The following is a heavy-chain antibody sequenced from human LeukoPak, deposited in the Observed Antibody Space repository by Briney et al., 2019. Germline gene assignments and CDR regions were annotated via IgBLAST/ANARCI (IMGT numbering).Heavy chain of an antibody. D-gene: IGHD3-10*01. CDR1: GCTFSSYA. J-gene: IGHJ3*02. CDR2: IIPIFGTA. V-gene: IGHV1-69*05. CDR3: ARDHNFYGSGAFDI. Sequence: SVQVSCKASGCTFSSYAISWMRQAPGQGLEWMGGIIPIFGTANYAHKFQGRVTITTDESTSTAYMELSSLRSEDTAVYYCARDHNFYGSGAFDIWGQGTMVTVSS.